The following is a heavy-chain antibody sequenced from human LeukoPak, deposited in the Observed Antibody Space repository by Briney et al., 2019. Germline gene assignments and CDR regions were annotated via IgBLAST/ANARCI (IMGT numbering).Heavy chain of an antibody. CDR1: GGSISSGSYY. V-gene: IGHV4-61*02. CDR2: FYTSGST. Sequence: SQTLSLTCTVSGGSISSGSYYWSWIRQPAGKGLEWIGRFYTSGSTNYNPSLKSRVTISVDTSKNQFSLKLSSVTAADTAVYYCARGGQLWFNYYYYMDVWGKGTTVTVSS. CDR3: ARGGQLWFNYYYYMDV. J-gene: IGHJ6*03. D-gene: IGHD3-16*02.